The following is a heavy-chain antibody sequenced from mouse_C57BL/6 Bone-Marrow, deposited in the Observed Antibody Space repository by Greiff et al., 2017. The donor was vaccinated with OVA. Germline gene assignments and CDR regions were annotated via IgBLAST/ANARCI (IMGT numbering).Heavy chain of an antibody. CDR1: GYAFSSSW. D-gene: IGHD1-1*01. CDR3: ARDYYCSSSWFAY. CDR2: IYPGDGDT. J-gene: IGHJ3*01. Sequence: QVQLKESGPELVKPGASVKISCKASGYAFSSSWMNWVKQRPGKGLEWIGRIYPGDGDTNYNGKFKGKATLTADKSSSTAYMQLSSLTSEDSAVYCCARDYYCSSSWFAYWGQGTLVTVSA. V-gene: IGHV1-82*01.